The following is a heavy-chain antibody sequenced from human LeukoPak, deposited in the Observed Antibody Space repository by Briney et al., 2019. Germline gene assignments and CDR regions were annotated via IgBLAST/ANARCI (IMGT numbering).Heavy chain of an antibody. CDR2: ISYDGSNK. Sequence: PGRSLRLSCAASGFTFSSYAMHWVRQAPGKGLEWVAVISYDGSNKYYADSVKGRFTISRDNSKNTLYLQMNSLRAVDTAVYYCAKDRNKHEYYFDYWGQGTLVTVSS. V-gene: IGHV3-30-3*01. J-gene: IGHJ4*02. CDR1: GFTFSSYA. D-gene: IGHD1/OR15-1a*01. CDR3: AKDRNKHEYYFDY.